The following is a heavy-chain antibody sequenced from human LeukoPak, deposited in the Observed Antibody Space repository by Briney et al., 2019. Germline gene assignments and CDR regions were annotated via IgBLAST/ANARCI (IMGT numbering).Heavy chain of an antibody. J-gene: IGHJ5*02. CDR3: ARIGCSSSSCYGNSVDP. CDR2: ISAYNGNT. D-gene: IGHD2-2*01. CDR1: GYTFTNYG. Sequence: GASVKVSCKASGYTFTNYGINWVRQAPGRGLEWMGWISAYNGNTHYAQKLQGRVTMTTDTSTSTAYVELRSLTSDDTAVYYCARIGCSSSSCYGNSVDPWGQGTLVIVSS. V-gene: IGHV1-18*01.